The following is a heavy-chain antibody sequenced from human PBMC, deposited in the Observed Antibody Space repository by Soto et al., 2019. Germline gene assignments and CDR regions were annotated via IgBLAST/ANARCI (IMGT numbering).Heavy chain of an antibody. CDR1: GGSISSGDYY. CDR2: IYYSGST. D-gene: IGHD6-19*01. J-gene: IGHJ4*02. Sequence: QVQLQESGPGLVKPSRTLSLICTVSGGSISSGDYYWSWIRQPPGKGLEWIGYIYYSGSTYYNPSLKSRVIISVDTSKNQFSLKLSSVTAADTAVYYCARGAGGQWLDSFDYWGQGTLVTVSS. V-gene: IGHV4-30-4*01. CDR3: ARGAGGQWLDSFDY.